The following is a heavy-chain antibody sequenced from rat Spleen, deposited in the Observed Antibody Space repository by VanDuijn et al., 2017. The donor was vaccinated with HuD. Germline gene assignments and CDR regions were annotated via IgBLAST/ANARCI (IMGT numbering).Heavy chain of an antibody. Sequence: QVQLKESGPGLVQPSQTLSLTCTVSGFSLSSYGVFWVRQPPGKGLEWMGVIWGDGSTNYNSALRSRLTISRDTSKSQVFLEMNSLQTEDTAIYFCTTFYYYDGSYYYPFAYWGQGTLVTVSS. CDR1: GFSLSSYG. D-gene: IGHD1-12*02. J-gene: IGHJ3*01. V-gene: IGHV2-13*01. CDR2: IWGDGST. CDR3: TTFYYYDGSYYYPFAY.